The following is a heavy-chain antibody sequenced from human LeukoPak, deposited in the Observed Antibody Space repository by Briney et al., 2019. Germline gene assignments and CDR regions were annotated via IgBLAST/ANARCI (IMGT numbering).Heavy chain of an antibody. J-gene: IGHJ5*02. CDR2: VYYSGVT. D-gene: IGHD2-21*01. CDR1: GDSITSSSYY. Sequence: PSETLSLTCTVSGDSITSSSYYWGWIRQPPGKGLEWIGSVYYSGVTYYNPSLKSRVTISVDTSKNQFSLKLSSVTAADTAIYYCARRQQTGGDNGLHNWFDPWGQGTLVTVSS. CDR3: ARRQQTGGDNGLHNWFDP. V-gene: IGHV4-39*01.